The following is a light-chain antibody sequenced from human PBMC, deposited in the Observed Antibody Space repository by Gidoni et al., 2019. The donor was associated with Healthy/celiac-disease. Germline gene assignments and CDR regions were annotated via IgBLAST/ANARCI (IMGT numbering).Light chain of an antibody. Sequence: QSALTQPASVSGSPGQSITISCTGTSSDVGGYNDVSCYQQHPGKAPKLMIYDVSNRPSGVSNRFSGSKSGNTASLTISGLQAEDEADYYCSSYTSSSTPFYVFGTGTKVTVL. CDR2: DVS. CDR1: SSDVGGYND. CDR3: SSYTSSSTPFYV. V-gene: IGLV2-14*01. J-gene: IGLJ1*01.